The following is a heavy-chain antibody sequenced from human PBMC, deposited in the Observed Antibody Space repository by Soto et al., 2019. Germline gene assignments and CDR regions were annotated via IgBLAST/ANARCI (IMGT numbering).Heavy chain of an antibody. CDR1: GGAISSYY. CDR2: IYNSGSTNHP. V-gene: IGHV4-59*01. D-gene: IGHD3-3*02. Sequence: SETLSLTCTVSGGAISSYYWGWIRQPPGKGLEWIGHIYNSGSTNHPNYNPSFKSRVTISLDTPKNQFSLKLSSVTAADTAVYYCAREVRRIFGVIIRTYGMDVWGHGTTVTVSS. J-gene: IGHJ6*01. CDR3: AREVRRIFGVIIRTYGMDV.